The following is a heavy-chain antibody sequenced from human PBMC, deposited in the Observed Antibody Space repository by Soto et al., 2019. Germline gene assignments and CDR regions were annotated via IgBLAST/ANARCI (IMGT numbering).Heavy chain of an antibody. Sequence: EVQMVESGGGLVQPGGSLRLSCAASGVTVSGNYMSGVLQSPGRGLEWVSVIPSGDSTHYADSVKGRFTISRDNSKNTLYLQMNSLRAEDTAVYYCARGHYESPPGYFDYWGQGTLVTVSS. V-gene: IGHV3-66*01. CDR2: IPSGDST. CDR3: ARGHYESPPGYFDY. CDR1: GVTVSGNY. D-gene: IGHD3-22*01. J-gene: IGHJ4*02.